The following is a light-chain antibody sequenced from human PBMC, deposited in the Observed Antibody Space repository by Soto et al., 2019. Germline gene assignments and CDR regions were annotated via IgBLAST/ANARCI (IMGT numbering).Light chain of an antibody. CDR1: SSDVGGYNY. V-gene: IGLV2-14*01. Sequence: QSALTQPASVSGSPGQSITISCTGTSSDVGGYNYVSWYQQHPGKAPKLMIYEVSNRPSGVSNRFSGSKAGNTASLTISGLQAEDEADYYCNSYTSTTTLYVFGTGTKLAVL. CDR3: NSYTSTTTLYV. CDR2: EVS. J-gene: IGLJ1*01.